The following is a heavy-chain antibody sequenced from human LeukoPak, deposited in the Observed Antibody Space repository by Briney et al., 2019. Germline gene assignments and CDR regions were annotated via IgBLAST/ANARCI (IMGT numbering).Heavy chain of an antibody. J-gene: IGHJ3*02. D-gene: IGHD4-17*01. V-gene: IGHV3-73*01. Sequence: GGSLRLSCAASGFTFSDSAMHWVRQASGKGLEWVGRIRSNANSYATAYAASVKGRFTISRDDSKNTAYLQMNSLKTEDTAVYYCTKYGARYGDYFDSFDIWGQGTMVTVSS. CDR1: GFTFSDSA. CDR3: TKYGARYGDYFDSFDI. CDR2: IRSNANSYAT.